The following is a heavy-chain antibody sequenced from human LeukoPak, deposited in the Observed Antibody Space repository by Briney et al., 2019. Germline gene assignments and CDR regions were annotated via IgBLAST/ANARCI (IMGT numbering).Heavy chain of an antibody. V-gene: IGHV3-30*03. D-gene: IGHD3-3*01. J-gene: IGHJ4*02. CDR1: GFTFSSYG. Sequence: GGSLRLSCAASGFTFSSYGMHWVRQAPGKGLEWVAVISYDGSNKYYADSVKGRFTISRDNSKNTLYLQMNSLRAEDTAMYYCARGTDFWSGYCDYWGQGTLVTVSS. CDR3: ARGTDFWSGYCDY. CDR2: ISYDGSNK.